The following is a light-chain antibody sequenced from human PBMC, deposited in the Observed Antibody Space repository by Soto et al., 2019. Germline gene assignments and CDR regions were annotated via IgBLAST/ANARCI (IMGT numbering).Light chain of an antibody. CDR2: EVV. CDR1: KNDIGVYDF. CDR3: QVWDYTSEQTYV. J-gene: IGLJ1*01. V-gene: IGLV2-8*01. Sequence: QSALTQPPSASGSPGQSVTISCTGAKNDIGVYDFVSWYQHHPGKAPRLIIYEVVQRPSGIPERFSGSNSGNTATLTISNLEAGDEADYYCQVWDYTSEQTYVFGSGTKVTVL.